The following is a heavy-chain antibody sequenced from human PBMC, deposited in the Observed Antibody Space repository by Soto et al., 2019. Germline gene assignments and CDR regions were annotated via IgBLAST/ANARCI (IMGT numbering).Heavy chain of an antibody. D-gene: IGHD3-3*01. CDR2: MNPNSGNT. CDR3: ARRYDFWGGYYFWYFDL. J-gene: IGHJ2*01. CDR1: GYTFTSYD. Sequence: ASVKVSCKASGYTFTSYDINWVRQATGQGLEWMGWMNPNSGNTGYAQKFQGRVTMTRNTSISTAYMELSSLRSEDTAVYYCARRYDFWGGYYFWYFDLWGRGTLVTVSS. V-gene: IGHV1-8*01.